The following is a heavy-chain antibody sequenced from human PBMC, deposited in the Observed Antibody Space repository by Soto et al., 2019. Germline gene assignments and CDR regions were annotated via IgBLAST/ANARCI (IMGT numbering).Heavy chain of an antibody. J-gene: IGHJ4*02. CDR2: IYSGGST. V-gene: IGHV3-53*01. D-gene: IGHD6-13*01. Sequence: GSLRLSCAASGFTVSINYMSWVRQAPGKGLEWVSVIYSGGSTYYADSVKGRFTISRDNSKNTLYLQMNSLRAEDTAVYYCAREIAAAALDYWGQGTLVTVSS. CDR3: AREIAAAALDY. CDR1: GFTVSINY.